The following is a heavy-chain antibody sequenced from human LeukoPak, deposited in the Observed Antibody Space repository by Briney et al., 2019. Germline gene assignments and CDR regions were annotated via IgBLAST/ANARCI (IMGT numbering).Heavy chain of an antibody. D-gene: IGHD6-13*01. J-gene: IGHJ1*01. CDR3: AKDSTAGGGAFFQD. V-gene: IGHV1-18*01. CDR1: GYAFSNYG. CDR2: TSTYNGNT. Sequence: GASVKVSCRASGYAFSNYGISWVRQAPGQGLEWLGWTSTYNGNTQYAQKFQGRVTMTTDTSTSTAYMELRSLRSDDTAVYYCAKDSTAGGGAFFQDWGQGTLVTVSS.